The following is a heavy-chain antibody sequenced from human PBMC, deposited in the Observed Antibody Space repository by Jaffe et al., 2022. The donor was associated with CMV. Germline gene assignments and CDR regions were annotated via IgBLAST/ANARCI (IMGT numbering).Heavy chain of an antibody. Sequence: QIQLQQSGPGLVKPSQTLSLTCTISGDSVSSSGATWNWIRQSPSRGLEWLGRTYYRSKWYNNYAVSVKSRITINPDTSKNQFSLQLNSVTPEDTAVYFCARDPPEIHSVFDIWGQGTVVTVSS. CDR3: ARDPPEIHSVFDI. J-gene: IGHJ3*02. D-gene: IGHD4-4*01. CDR2: TYYRSKWYN. V-gene: IGHV6-1*01. CDR1: GDSVSSSGAT.